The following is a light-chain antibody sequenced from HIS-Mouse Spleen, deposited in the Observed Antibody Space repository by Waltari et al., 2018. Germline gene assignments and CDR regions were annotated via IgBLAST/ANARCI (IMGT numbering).Light chain of an antibody. J-gene: IGLJ3*02. CDR2: EGS. CDR1: SSDVGSYNL. Sequence: QSALTQPASVSGSPGQSITISCTGTSSDVGSYNLVSWYQQHPGKAPKLMIYEGSKRPCGVSNRFSGSKSGNTASLTISVLQAEDEADYYCCSYAGSSTWVFGGGTKLTVL. CDR3: CSYAGSSTWV. V-gene: IGLV2-23*01.